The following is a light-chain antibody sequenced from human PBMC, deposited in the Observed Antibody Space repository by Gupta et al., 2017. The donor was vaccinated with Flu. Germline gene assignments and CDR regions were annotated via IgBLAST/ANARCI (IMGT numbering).Light chain of an antibody. V-gene: IGLV1-51*01. CDR3: ATWDNNLRGV. CDR2: DNN. Sequence: QKVTISCSGSNSNIGNNFVSWSQQLPGTAPKRLNYDNNKRPSGIPDRFSGSKSGPSATLGITGLQAGDEADYFCATWDNNLRGVFGGGTKLTVL. J-gene: IGLJ3*02. CDR1: NSNIGNNF.